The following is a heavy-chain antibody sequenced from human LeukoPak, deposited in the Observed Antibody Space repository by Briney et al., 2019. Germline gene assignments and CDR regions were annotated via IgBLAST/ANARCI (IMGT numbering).Heavy chain of an antibody. CDR1: GFTFSSYS. CDR3: ARGLQLDAFDI. J-gene: IGHJ3*02. V-gene: IGHV3-21*01. D-gene: IGHD5-18*01. Sequence: GGSLRLSCAASGFTFSSYSMNWVRQAPGKGXXXXSSISSSSSYIYYADSVKGRFTISRDNAKISLYLQMNSLRAEDTAVYYCARGLQLDAFDIWGQGTMVTVSS. CDR2: ISSSSSYI.